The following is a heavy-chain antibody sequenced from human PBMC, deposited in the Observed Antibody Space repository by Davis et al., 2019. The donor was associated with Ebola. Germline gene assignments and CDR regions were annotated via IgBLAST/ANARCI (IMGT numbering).Heavy chain of an antibody. CDR1: GGPISSYY. CDR2: IYFGGST. D-gene: IGHD5-12*01. CDR3: AREDIQGGNHHAFDI. J-gene: IGHJ3*02. V-gene: IGHV4-59*12. Sequence: GSLRLSCTVSGGPISSYYWSWIRQPPGKGLEWIGYIYFGGSTYYNPSLRSRVSTSIDTSKNKFSLNVTSVTAADTAIYYCAREDIQGGNHHAFDIWGPGTMVTVSS.